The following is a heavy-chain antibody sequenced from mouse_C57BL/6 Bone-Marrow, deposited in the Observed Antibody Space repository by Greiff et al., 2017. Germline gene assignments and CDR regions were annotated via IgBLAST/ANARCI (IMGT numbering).Heavy chain of an antibody. CDR3: ARIERLYYDYDVGY. CDR1: GFSLSTFGMG. CDR2: IWWDDDK. V-gene: IGHV8-8*01. J-gene: IGHJ2*01. Sequence: QVTLKVSGPGILQPSQTLSLTCPFSGFSLSTFGMGVGWIRQPSGKGLEWLAHIWWDDDKYYNPALKSRLTITKDTSKNQVFLKIANVDTADTATYYCARIERLYYDYDVGYWGQGTTLTVSS. D-gene: IGHD2-4*01.